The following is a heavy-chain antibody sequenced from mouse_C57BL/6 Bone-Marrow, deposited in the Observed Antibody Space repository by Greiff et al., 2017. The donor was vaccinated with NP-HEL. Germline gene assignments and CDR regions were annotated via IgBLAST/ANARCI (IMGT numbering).Heavy chain of an antibody. V-gene: IGHV1-80*01. CDR1: GYAFSSYW. CDR2: IYPGDGDT. CDR3: ARGAY. Sequence: VMLVESGAELVKPGASVKISCKASGYAFSSYWMNWVKQRPGKGPEWIGQIYPGDGDTNYNGKCKDKASLTADKSSSTAYMQLSSLTAEDSAVYFCARGAYWGQGTLVTVSA. J-gene: IGHJ3*01.